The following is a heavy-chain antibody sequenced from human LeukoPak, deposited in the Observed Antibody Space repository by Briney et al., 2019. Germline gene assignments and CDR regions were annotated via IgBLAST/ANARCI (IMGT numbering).Heavy chain of an antibody. Sequence: ASVKVSCKASGYTFTGYYMHWVRQAPGQGLEWMGWINPNSGGTNYAQKFQGRVTITRNTSISTAYMELSSLRSEDTAVYYCARGRYSSGWYVSGDWFDPWGQGTLVTVSS. D-gene: IGHD6-19*01. CDR3: ARGRYSSGWYVSGDWFDP. V-gene: IGHV1-2*02. J-gene: IGHJ5*02. CDR1: GYTFTGYY. CDR2: INPNSGGT.